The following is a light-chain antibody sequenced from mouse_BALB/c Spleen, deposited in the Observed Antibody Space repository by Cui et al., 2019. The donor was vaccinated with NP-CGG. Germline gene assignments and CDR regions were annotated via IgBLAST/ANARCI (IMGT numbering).Light chain of an antibody. CDR2: GTN. V-gene: IGLV1*01. J-gene: IGLJ1*01. CDR1: TGAVTTNNY. Sequence: QAVVTQESALTTSPGETVTLTCRSSTGAVTTNNYANWVQEKPDHLFTGLIGGTNNRPPGVPARFSGSLIADKAALTITGAQTEDEAIYFCALWYSNHWVFGGGTKLTVL. CDR3: ALWYSNHWV.